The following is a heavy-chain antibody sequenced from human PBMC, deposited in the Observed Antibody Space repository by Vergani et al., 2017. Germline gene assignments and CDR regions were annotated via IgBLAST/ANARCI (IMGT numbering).Heavy chain of an antibody. D-gene: IGHD3-10*01. J-gene: IGHJ2*01. CDR1: GIPLSTSGMR. CDR3: TWLYGPTGHWYFDF. CDR2: IDWDDEK. Sequence: QVTLKESGPALVKPTQTLTLTCTVSGIPLSTSGMRVSWIRQPPGKAPEWLARIDWDDEKFYSPSLKTRLTISKDTSKNQVVLTMTKMVPVDTAMYYCTWLYGPTGHWYFDFWGRGTLVAVSS. V-gene: IGHV2-70*04.